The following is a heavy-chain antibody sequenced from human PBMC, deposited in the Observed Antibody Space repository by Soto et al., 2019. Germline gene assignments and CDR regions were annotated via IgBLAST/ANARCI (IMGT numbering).Heavy chain of an antibody. Sequence: QVQLVQSGAEVKKPGSSVKVSCKASGGTFSSYTISWVRQAPGQGLEWMGRIIPILGIANYAQQFQGRVTITADKSTSTAYMELSSLRSEDTAVYYCASNIVVVVASHDAFDLWGQGTMVTVSS. V-gene: IGHV1-69*02. D-gene: IGHD2-15*01. J-gene: IGHJ3*01. CDR2: IIPILGIA. CDR3: ASNIVVVVASHDAFDL. CDR1: GGTFSSYT.